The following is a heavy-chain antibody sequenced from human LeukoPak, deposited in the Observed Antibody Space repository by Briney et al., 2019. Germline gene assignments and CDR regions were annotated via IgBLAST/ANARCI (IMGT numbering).Heavy chain of an antibody. CDR2: ISYDGSNK. V-gene: IGHV3-30*18. CDR1: GFTFSSYG. Sequence: PGGSLRLSCAASGFTFSSYGMHWVRQAPGKGLEWVAVISYDGSNKNYEDSVKGRFTISRDNSKNTLYLQMNSLSAEDTAVYYCAKSMGWNYWWGYYYGMDVWGQGTTVTVSS. CDR3: AKSMGWNYWWGYYYGMDV. D-gene: IGHD1-7*01. J-gene: IGHJ6*02.